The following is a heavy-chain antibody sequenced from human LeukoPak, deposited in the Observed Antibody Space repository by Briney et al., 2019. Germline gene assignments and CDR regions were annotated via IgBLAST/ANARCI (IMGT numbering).Heavy chain of an antibody. CDR1: GYTFTGYY. Sequence: GPVKVSCKASGYTFTGYYMHWVRQAPGQGLEWMGWINPNSGGTNYAQKFQGRVTMTRDTSISTAYMELSRLRSDDTAVYYCARVTHSFTIPNWGQGTLVTVSS. CDR3: ARVTHSFTIPN. V-gene: IGHV1-2*02. J-gene: IGHJ4*02. CDR2: INPNSGGT. D-gene: IGHD3-3*01.